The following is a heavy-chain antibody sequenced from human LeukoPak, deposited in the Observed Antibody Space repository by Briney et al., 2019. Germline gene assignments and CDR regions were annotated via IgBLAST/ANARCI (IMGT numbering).Heavy chain of an antibody. CDR1: GGSISSYY. Sequence: SETLSLTCTVSGGSISSYYWSWIRQPPGKGLEWIGYIYYSGSTNYNPSLKSRVTISVDTSKNQFSLKLSSVTAADTAVYYCARVSGWQGIDYWGQGTLVTVSS. D-gene: IGHD6-19*01. CDR2: IYYSGST. V-gene: IGHV4-59*01. J-gene: IGHJ4*02. CDR3: ARVSGWQGIDY.